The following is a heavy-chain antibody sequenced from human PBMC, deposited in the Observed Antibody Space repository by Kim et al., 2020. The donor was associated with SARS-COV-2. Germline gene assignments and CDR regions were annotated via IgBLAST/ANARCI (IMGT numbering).Heavy chain of an antibody. CDR3: ASEYRSTNGTAFDI. D-gene: IGHD1-1*01. V-gene: IGHV3-48*02. J-gene: IGHJ3*02. Sequence: AVAGKGRFTISRDNAKNSLSLQMNNLRDEDSAVYYCASEYRSTNGTAFDIWGLGTMVTVSS.